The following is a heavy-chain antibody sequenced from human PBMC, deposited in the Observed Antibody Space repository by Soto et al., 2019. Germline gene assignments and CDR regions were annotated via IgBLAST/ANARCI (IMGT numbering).Heavy chain of an antibody. CDR2: ISAYNGNT. J-gene: IGHJ4*02. V-gene: IGHV1-18*01. CDR3: ARSKSIAVAGTLDY. Sequence: GASVKVSCKASGYTFTSYGISWVRQAPGQGLEWMGWISAYNGNTNYSQKFQGRVTMTTDTSTSTAYMELRSLRSEDTAVYYCARSKSIAVAGTLDYWGQGTLVTVPQ. D-gene: IGHD6-19*01. CDR1: GYTFTSYG.